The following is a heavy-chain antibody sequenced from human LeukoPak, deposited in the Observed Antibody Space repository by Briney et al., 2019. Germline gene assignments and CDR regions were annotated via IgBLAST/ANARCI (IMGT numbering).Heavy chain of an antibody. J-gene: IGHJ4*02. Sequence: GESLKISCRGSGYSFTTYWIGWVRQMPGKGLEWMGRIDPSDSYTNYSPSFQGHVTISADKSISTAYLQWSSLQASDTAMYYCARPYYGSGSYYLVYWGQGTLVTVSS. CDR1: GYSFTTYW. D-gene: IGHD3-10*01. V-gene: IGHV5-10-1*01. CDR2: IDPSDSYT. CDR3: ARPYYGSGSYYLVY.